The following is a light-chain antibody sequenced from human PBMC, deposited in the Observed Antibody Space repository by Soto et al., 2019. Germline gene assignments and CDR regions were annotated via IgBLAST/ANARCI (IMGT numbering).Light chain of an antibody. CDR3: SSYAGSNTVV. V-gene: IGLV2-8*01. Sequence: QSVLTQPPSASGSPGQSVTISCTGSSSDVGGYTFVSWYQQHPGKAPKVMIFEVSKRPSGVPDRFSGSKSGNTASLTVSGLQAEDEADYYCSSYAGSNTVVFGGGTKLT. CDR2: EVS. J-gene: IGLJ2*01. CDR1: SSDVGGYTF.